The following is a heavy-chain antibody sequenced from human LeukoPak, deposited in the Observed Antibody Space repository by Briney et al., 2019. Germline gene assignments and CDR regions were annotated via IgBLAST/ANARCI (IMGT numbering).Heavy chain of an antibody. CDR3: ASFRGGSWFDP. V-gene: IGHV4-4*09. J-gene: IGHJ5*02. CDR2: FYISGST. D-gene: IGHD3-16*01. CDR1: GGSISNYS. Sequence: PSETLSLTCTVSGGSISNYSWSWIRQPPGKGLEWIGYFYISGSTNYHPSLKSRVTISVDTSKNQFSLKLSSVTPADTAIYYCASFRGGSWFDPWGQGTLVTVSS.